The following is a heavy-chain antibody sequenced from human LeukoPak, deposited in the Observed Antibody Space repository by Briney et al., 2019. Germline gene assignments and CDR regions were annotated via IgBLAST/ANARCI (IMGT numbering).Heavy chain of an antibody. CDR2: INNDGGTT. Sequence: PGGSLRLSCAASGFTFSSYAMSWVRQAPGKGLVWVSRINNDGGTTNYADSVKGRFTISRDNAKNTLYLQMNSLRAEDTAVYYCLRGAFDIWGQGIMVTVSS. CDR1: GFTFSSYA. J-gene: IGHJ3*02. V-gene: IGHV3-74*01. CDR3: LRGAFDI.